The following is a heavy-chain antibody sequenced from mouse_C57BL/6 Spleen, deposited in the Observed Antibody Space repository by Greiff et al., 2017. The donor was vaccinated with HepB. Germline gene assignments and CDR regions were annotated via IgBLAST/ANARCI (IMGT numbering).Heavy chain of an antibody. CDR2: INPGSGGT. D-gene: IGHD1-1*01. CDR3: SRKGLLLNAMDY. Sequence: VQLQQSGAELVRPGTSVKVSCKASGYAFTNYLIEWVKQRPGQGLEWIGVINPGSGGTNYNEKFKGKATLTADKSSSTAYMQLSSLTSEDSGVYFCSRKGLLLNAMDYWGQGTSVTVSS. J-gene: IGHJ4*01. CDR1: GYAFTNYL. V-gene: IGHV1-54*01.